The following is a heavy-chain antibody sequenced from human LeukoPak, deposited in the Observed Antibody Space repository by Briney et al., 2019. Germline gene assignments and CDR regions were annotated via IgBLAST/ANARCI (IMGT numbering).Heavy chain of an antibody. Sequence: GGSLRLSCAASGFTFSSYSMNWVRQAPGKGLEWVSSISSNSSYIYYADSVKGRFTISRDNAKNSLYLQMNSLRAEDTAVYYCARGLGMVVLDYWGQGTLVTVSS. J-gene: IGHJ4*02. D-gene: IGHD2-15*01. V-gene: IGHV3-21*01. CDR3: ARGLGMVVLDY. CDR1: GFTFSSYS. CDR2: ISSNSSYI.